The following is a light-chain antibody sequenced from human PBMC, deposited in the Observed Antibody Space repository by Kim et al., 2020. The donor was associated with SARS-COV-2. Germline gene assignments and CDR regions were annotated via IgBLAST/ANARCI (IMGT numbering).Light chain of an antibody. Sequence: SPGDTAPPSCGARQNIRSNYLAWYQQSAGQAPRLLIYGASNRATGIPDRFSGSGFGADFTLTISRLDPEDFAVYYCQQYGSSPLIFGGGTKVDIK. CDR1: QNIRSNY. CDR3: QQYGSSPLI. J-gene: IGKJ4*01. CDR2: GAS. V-gene: IGKV3-20*01.